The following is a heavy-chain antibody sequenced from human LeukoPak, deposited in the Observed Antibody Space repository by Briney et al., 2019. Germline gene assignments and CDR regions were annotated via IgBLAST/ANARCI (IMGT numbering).Heavy chain of an antibody. CDR3: ARMSANWFDP. CDR2: IHAGDSNT. V-gene: IGHV5-51*01. D-gene: IGHD6-25*01. Sequence: GESLKISCKGSGYSFTSYWIGWVRQRPGKGLEWMGIIHAGDSNTRYSPPFQGQVTMSVDKSISTAYLQWSSVKASDTAMYYCARMSANWFDPWGQGTLVTVFS. J-gene: IGHJ5*02. CDR1: GYSFTSYW.